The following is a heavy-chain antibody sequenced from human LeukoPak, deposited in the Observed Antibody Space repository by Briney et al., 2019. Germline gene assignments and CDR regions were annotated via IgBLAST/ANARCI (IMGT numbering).Heavy chain of an antibody. Sequence: SETLSLTCAVYGGSFSGYYWSWIRQPPGKGLEWIGYIYYSGSTNYNPSLKSRVTISVDTSKNQFSLKLSSVTAADTAVYYCAREGGGYWGQGTLVTVSS. V-gene: IGHV4-59*01. CDR1: GGSFSGYY. CDR3: AREGGGY. J-gene: IGHJ4*02. CDR2: IYYSGST.